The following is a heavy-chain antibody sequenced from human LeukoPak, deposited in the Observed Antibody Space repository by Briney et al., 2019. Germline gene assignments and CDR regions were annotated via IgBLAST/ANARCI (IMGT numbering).Heavy chain of an antibody. J-gene: IGHJ4*02. CDR3: ARGYGPHTSGWDY. D-gene: IGHD6-19*01. V-gene: IGHV4-59*01. CDR1: GGSISSYY. CDR2: IYYSGST. Sequence: PSETLSLTCTVSGGSISSYYWSWIRQPPGKGLECIGYIYYSGSTNYNPSLKSRVTISVDTSKNQFSLKLSSVTAADTAVYYCARGYGPHTSGWDYWGQGTLVTVPS.